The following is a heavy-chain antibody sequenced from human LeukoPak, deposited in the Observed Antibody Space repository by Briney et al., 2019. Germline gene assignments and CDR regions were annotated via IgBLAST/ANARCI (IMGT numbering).Heavy chain of an antibody. CDR3: ATVAEGYFDSGGYPEYFDL. J-gene: IGHJ2*01. V-gene: IGHV4-4*07. D-gene: IGHD3-22*01. Sequence: PSETLCLTCTVSGGSISSYHCSWIRQPAGKGLEWIGHIYTGGNTNYNPSLKSRVTISVDKSKNHFSLKLSSVTAADTAVYYCATVAEGYFDSGGYPEYFDLWGRGNLVTVSS. CDR1: GGSISSYH. CDR2: IYTGGNT.